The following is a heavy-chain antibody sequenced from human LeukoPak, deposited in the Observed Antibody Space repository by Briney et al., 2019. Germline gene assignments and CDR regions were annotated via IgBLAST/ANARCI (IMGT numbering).Heavy chain of an antibody. CDR1: GDSISSVSYY. Sequence: SETLSLTCTVSGDSISSVSYYWGWIRQPPGKGLAWIGSIYYSGSTYYNPSLKSRVTISVDTSKNQFSLKLSSVTAADTAVYYCARGSQGVLRYLDYWGQGTLVTVSS. V-gene: IGHV4-39*07. J-gene: IGHJ4*02. D-gene: IGHD3-9*01. CDR3: ARGSQGVLRYLDY. CDR2: IYYSGST.